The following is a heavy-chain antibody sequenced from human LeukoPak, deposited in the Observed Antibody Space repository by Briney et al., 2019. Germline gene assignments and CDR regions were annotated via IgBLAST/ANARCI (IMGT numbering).Heavy chain of an antibody. J-gene: IGHJ4*02. V-gene: IGHV3-30*18. CDR3: AKAQYDFWSGDTNFDY. CDR1: GFTFSSYG. CDR2: ISYDGSNK. Sequence: GGSLRLSCAASGFTFSSYGMPWVRQAPGKGLEWVAVISYDGSNKYYADSVKGRFTIPRDNSKNTLYLQMNSLRAEDTAVYYCAKAQYDFWSGDTNFDYWGQGTLVTVSS. D-gene: IGHD3-3*01.